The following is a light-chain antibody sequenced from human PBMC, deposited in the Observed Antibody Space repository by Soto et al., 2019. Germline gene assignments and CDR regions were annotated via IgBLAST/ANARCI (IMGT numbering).Light chain of an antibody. CDR3: SSDAGSNKLV. Sequence: QSALTQPPSASGSPGQSVTISCTRTSSDAGGYNYVSWYQHHPGKAPKLVIYEVNKRPSGVPDRFSGSKSGNTASLTVSGLQAEDEADYYCSSDAGSNKLVFGGGTQLTVL. V-gene: IGLV2-8*01. CDR1: SSDAGGYNY. CDR2: EVN. J-gene: IGLJ2*01.